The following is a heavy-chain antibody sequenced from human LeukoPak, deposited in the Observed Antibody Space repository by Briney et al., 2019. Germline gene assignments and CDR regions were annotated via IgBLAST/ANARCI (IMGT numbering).Heavy chain of an antibody. Sequence: GGSLRLSCAASGFTFSSYVMHWVRQAPGKGLEWVAFIRYDGTNKYYADSVKGRFTISRDNSKNTLYLQMNSLRAEDTAVYYCAKDPQLVGLFDYWGQGTLVTVSS. D-gene: IGHD6-6*01. CDR2: IRYDGTNK. CDR3: AKDPQLVGLFDY. CDR1: GFTFSSYV. J-gene: IGHJ4*02. V-gene: IGHV3-30*02.